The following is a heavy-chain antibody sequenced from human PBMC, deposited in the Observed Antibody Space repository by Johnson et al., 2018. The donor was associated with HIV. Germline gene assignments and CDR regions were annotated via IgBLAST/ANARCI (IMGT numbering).Heavy chain of an antibody. Sequence: VQLVESGGGLVKPGGSLRLSCAASGFTFSDYYMHWVRQAPGKGLEWVSGLSWNSGSIGYADSVKGRFTISRDNSKNTLYLQMNSLRAEDTAVYYCAKDSPGWLVGAIGEDAFDIWGQGTMVTVSS. J-gene: IGHJ3*02. D-gene: IGHD1-26*01. CDR1: GFTFSDYY. CDR2: LSWNSGSI. CDR3: AKDSPGWLVGAIGEDAFDI. V-gene: IGHV3-9*01.